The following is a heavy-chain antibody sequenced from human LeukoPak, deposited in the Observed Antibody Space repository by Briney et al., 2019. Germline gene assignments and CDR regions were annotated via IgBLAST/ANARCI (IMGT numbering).Heavy chain of an antibody. D-gene: IGHD3-10*01. CDR1: GYTFTSYG. Sequence: ASVKVSCKASGYTFTSYGISWVRQAPGQGLEWMGWISAYNGNTNYAQKLQGRVTITTDTSTSTAYMELRSLRSDDRAVYYCARASMVRAPCVLDYWGQGTLVTVSS. V-gene: IGHV1-18*01. J-gene: IGHJ4*02. CDR3: ARASMVRAPCVLDY. CDR2: ISAYNGNT.